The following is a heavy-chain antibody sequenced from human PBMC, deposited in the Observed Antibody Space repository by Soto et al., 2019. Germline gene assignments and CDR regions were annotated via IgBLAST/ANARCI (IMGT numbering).Heavy chain of an antibody. CDR2: FDPEDGET. Sequence: ASVKVSCKVSGYTLTELSMHWVRQAPGKGLEWMGGFDPEDGETIYAQKFQGRVTMTEDTSTDTAYMELSSLRSEDTAVYYCATVTPLAGYSSGYSTPGFDRWGQGSLV. CDR3: ATVTPLAGYSSGYSTPGFDR. CDR1: GYTLTELS. D-gene: IGHD6-25*01. V-gene: IGHV1-24*01. J-gene: IGHJ5*02.